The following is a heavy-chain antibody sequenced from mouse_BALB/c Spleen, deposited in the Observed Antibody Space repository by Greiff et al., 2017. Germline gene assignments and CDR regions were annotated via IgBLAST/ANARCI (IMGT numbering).Heavy chain of an antibody. CDR1: GFTFSSYA. D-gene: IGHD1-2*01. V-gene: IGHV5-6-5*01. Sequence: EVQGVESGGGLVKPGGSLKLSCAASGFTFSSYAMSWVRQTPEKRLEWVASISSGGSTYYPDSVKGRFTISRDNARNILYLQMSSLRSEDTAMYYCAREGLLRLYAMDYWGQGTSVTVSS. CDR2: ISSGGST. J-gene: IGHJ4*01. CDR3: AREGLLRLYAMDY.